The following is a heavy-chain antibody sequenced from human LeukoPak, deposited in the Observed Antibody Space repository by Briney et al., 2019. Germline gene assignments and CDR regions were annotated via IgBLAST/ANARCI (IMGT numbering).Heavy chain of an antibody. CDR3: ARDPAWAADSLHWVDP. J-gene: IGHJ5*02. V-gene: IGHV4-38-2*02. CDR1: GYSISSGHY. D-gene: IGHD6-13*01. CDR2: IYRSGST. Sequence: SETLSHTCTVSGYSISSGHYWGWIRQSPDKGLEWIGSIYRSGSTYYNPSLKSRVTISVDTSKNQYSLKLTSVTAADTAIYYCARDPAWAADSLHWVDPWGQGTRVTVSS.